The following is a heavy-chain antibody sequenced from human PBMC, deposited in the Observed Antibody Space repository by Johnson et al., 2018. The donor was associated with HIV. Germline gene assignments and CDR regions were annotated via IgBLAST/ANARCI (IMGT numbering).Heavy chain of an antibody. D-gene: IGHD3-22*01. Sequence: VQLVESGGGLVRQGASLRLSCAASGFTVSSYYMSWVRQAPGKGLEWVSVIYSGGSTYYADSVKGRFTISRDNSENTLYLQMNSLRAEDTAVYYCARDVAATMIVVGGAYDAFDIWGQGTMVTVSS. V-gene: IGHV3-66*01. J-gene: IGHJ3*02. CDR3: ARDVAATMIVVGGAYDAFDI. CDR1: GFTVSSYY. CDR2: IYSGGST.